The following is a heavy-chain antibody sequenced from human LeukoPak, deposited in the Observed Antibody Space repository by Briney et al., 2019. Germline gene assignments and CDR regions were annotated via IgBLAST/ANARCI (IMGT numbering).Heavy chain of an antibody. CDR2: IIPIFGTA. J-gene: IGHJ6*04. CDR3: ASATVTNYYYYYGMDV. Sequence: SVKVSCKASGGTFSSYAISWVRQAPGQGLEWMGGIIPIFGTANHAQKFQGRVTITADESTSTAYMELSSLRSEDTAVYYCASATVTNYYYYYGMDVWGKGTTVTVSS. V-gene: IGHV1-69*13. D-gene: IGHD4-17*01. CDR1: GGTFSSYA.